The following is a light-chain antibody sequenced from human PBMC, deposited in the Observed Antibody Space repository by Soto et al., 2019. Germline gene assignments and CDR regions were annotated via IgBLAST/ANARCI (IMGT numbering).Light chain of an antibody. J-gene: IGKJ2*01. CDR2: GAS. Sequence: EIVLTQSPGTLSLSPGERATLSCRTSQSISSSFLAWYQQIPGQAPRLLVYGASTRATGIPDRFSGRASGTDVSLSVSGLEPEDFAVYFCEHYDTSPRMYTFGQGTKLEIK. CDR3: EHYDTSPRMYT. CDR1: QSISSSF. V-gene: IGKV3-20*01.